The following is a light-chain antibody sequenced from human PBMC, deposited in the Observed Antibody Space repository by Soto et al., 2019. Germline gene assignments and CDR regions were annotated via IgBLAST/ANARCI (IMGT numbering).Light chain of an antibody. CDR1: QSISSW. CDR3: QQYNSYSGT. CDR2: DAS. V-gene: IGKV1-5*01. J-gene: IGKJ1*01. Sequence: DIQMTKSPSTLSASVGDRVTITCLASQSISSWLAWYQQKPGKAPKLLIYDASSLESGVPSRFSGSGSGTEFTLTISSLQPDDFATYYCQQYNSYSGTFGQGTKVDIK.